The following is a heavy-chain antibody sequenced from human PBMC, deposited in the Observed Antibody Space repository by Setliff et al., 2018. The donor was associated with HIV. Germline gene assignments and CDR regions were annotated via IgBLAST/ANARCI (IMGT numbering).Heavy chain of an antibody. Sequence: SETLSLTCTVSGDSISSSSCYWAWIRQPPGKGLEWIGNIYYSGTTFYNPSLKSRVTVSVDTSKNQFSLRLNSVTAADTAVYYCARRRADYDSSGHYREDFDYWGQGTLGTVSS. J-gene: IGHJ4*02. V-gene: IGHV4-39*01. D-gene: IGHD3-22*01. CDR2: IYYSGTT. CDR1: GDSISSSSCY. CDR3: ARRRADYDSSGHYREDFDY.